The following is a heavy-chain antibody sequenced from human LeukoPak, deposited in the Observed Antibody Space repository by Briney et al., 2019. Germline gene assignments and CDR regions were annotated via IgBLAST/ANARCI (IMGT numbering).Heavy chain of an antibody. V-gene: IGHV4-39*07. CDR2: ISYSGSS. CDR1: GDSISNTNFY. D-gene: IGHD3-10*01. Sequence: PSETLSLTCTVSGDSISNTNFYWGWIRQPPGKGLEWIGSISYSGSSYYNPSLKSRVTISVDTSKNQFSLKLSSVTAADTAVYYCAREAVRLLWFGELLGAFFDYWGQGTLVTVSS. J-gene: IGHJ4*02. CDR3: AREAVRLLWFGELLGAFFDY.